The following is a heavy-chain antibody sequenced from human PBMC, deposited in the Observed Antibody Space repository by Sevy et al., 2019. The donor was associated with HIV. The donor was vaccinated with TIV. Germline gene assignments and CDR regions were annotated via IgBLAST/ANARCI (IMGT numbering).Heavy chain of an antibody. Sequence: GGSLRLSCEASGFIFSNNAMSWVRQAPGKGLEWVSGISDSGVNTFYADSAKGRFTISRDNSKNTVDLQMNSLRAEDTAPYYCVKGAHYMIPNDGFDIWGQGTMVTVSS. CDR2: ISDSGVNT. CDR3: VKGAHYMIPNDGFDI. V-gene: IGHV3-23*01. D-gene: IGHD3-16*01. CDR1: GFIFSNNA. J-gene: IGHJ3*02.